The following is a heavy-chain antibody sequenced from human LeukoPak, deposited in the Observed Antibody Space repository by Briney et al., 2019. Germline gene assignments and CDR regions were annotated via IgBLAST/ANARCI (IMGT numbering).Heavy chain of an antibody. CDR1: GGTFSSYA. D-gene: IGHD3-22*01. Sequence: GASVKVSCKASGGTFSSYAISWVRQAPGQGLEWMGRIIPILGIANYAQKFQGRVTITADKSTSTAYMELSSLRSEDTAVYYCARDRYYYDSSGYYRFDYWGQGTLVTVSS. V-gene: IGHV1-69*10. CDR2: IIPILGIA. CDR3: ARDRYYYDSSGYYRFDY. J-gene: IGHJ4*02.